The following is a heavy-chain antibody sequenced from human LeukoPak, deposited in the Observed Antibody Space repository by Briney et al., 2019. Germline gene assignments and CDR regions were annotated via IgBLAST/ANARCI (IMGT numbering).Heavy chain of an antibody. V-gene: IGHV3-33*01. D-gene: IGHD3-22*01. CDR3: AREWPDSSGYYYTPPPCAFDI. Sequence: GGSLRLSCAASGFTFSSYGMHWVRQAPGKGLEWVAVIWYDGSNKYYADSVKGRFTISRDNSKNTLYLQMNSLRAEDTAVYYCAREWPDSSGYYYTPPPCAFDIWGQGTMVTVSS. J-gene: IGHJ3*02. CDR1: GFTFSSYG. CDR2: IWYDGSNK.